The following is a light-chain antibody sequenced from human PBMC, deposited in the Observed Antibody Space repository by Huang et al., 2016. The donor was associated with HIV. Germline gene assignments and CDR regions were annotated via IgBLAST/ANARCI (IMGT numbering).Light chain of an antibody. Sequence: EVVMTQSPVTLSVSPGERATLSCRASRSLSSTLAWYQQKLGQAPRLLIYGTSTRATGIPARFSGTGSGTEFTLTINSLQSEDFAVYYCQQYNNWPPTFGQGTKVEIK. CDR2: GTS. J-gene: IGKJ1*01. CDR1: RSLSST. V-gene: IGKV3-15*01. CDR3: QQYNNWPPT.